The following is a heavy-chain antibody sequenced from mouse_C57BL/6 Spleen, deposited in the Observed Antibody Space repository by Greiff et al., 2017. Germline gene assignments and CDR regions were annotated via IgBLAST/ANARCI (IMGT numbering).Heavy chain of an antibody. V-gene: IGHV1-64*01. Sequence: VQLQQSGAELVKPGASVKLSCKASGYTFTSYWMHWVKQRPGQGLEWIGMIHPNSGSTNYNEKFKSKATLTVDKSSSTAYMQLSSLTSEDSAVYYCARGYYGSSYGFDYWGQGTTLTVSS. J-gene: IGHJ2*01. D-gene: IGHD1-1*01. CDR1: GYTFTSYW. CDR3: ARGYYGSSYGFDY. CDR2: IHPNSGST.